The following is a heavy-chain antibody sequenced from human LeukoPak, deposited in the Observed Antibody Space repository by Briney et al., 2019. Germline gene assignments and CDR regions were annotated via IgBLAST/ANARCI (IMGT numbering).Heavy chain of an antibody. CDR2: IKSKTDGGTT. CDR1: GFTFSNAW. D-gene: IGHD3-10*01. V-gene: IGHV3-15*01. Sequence: GGSLRFSCAAPGFTFSNAWMSWVGQAPGKGLEWVGRIKSKTDGGTTDYAAPVKGRFTISRDDSKNTLYLQMNSLKTEDTAVYYCTTDAPRDYYGSGSYYLWGQGTLVTVSS. CDR3: TTDAPRDYYGSGSYYL. J-gene: IGHJ4*02.